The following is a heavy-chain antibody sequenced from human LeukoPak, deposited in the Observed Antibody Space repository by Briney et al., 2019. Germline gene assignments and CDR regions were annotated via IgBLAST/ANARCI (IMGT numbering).Heavy chain of an antibody. CDR1: GFTFSSYA. V-gene: IGHV3-64D*06. CDR3: VKTIEGSGSRRYFDY. D-gene: IGHD3-10*01. Sequence: GRSLRLSCSASGFTFSSYAMHWVRQAPGKGLEYVSAISSNGGSTYYADSVKGRFTISRDNSKNTLYLQMSSLRAEDTAVYYCVKTIEGSGSRRYFDYWGQGTLVTVSS. J-gene: IGHJ4*02. CDR2: ISSNGGST.